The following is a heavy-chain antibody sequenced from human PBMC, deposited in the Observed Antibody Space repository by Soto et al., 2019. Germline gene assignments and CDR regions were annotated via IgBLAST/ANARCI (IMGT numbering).Heavy chain of an antibody. V-gene: IGHV3-11*01. Sequence: QVNRVESGGGLGKPGGSLGLSCAASGFTFSDYQMSWVRQAPGKGLEWVSYIGSSGLSVYYEDSVKGRFTISRDHANNLLSSLVNSLGAEDSAVYYCARHLRQLLTINYYYYDLDVWGKATTVSVSS. D-gene: IGHD2-2*01. J-gene: IGHJ6*03. CDR2: IGSSGLSV. CDR1: GFTFSDYQ. CDR3: ARHLRQLLTINYYYYDLDV.